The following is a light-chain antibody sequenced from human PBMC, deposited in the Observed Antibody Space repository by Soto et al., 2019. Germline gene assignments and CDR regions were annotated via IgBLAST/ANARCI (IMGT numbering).Light chain of an antibody. Sequence: DIVLTQSPGTLSLSPGERATLSCRASQSVSSSYLAWYQQKPGQAPRLLIYGASSRATGIPDRFSGSGSGTDFTLTISRLEPEDFAVYYYQKYGSSPQTFGHGTRLEIK. J-gene: IGKJ5*01. V-gene: IGKV3-20*01. CDR3: QKYGSSPQT. CDR2: GAS. CDR1: QSVSSSY.